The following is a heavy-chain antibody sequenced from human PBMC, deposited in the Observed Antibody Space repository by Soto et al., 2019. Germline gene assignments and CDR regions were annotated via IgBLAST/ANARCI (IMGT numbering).Heavy chain of an antibody. Sequence: SETLSLTCTVSGGSIIGFYWSWMRQPPGKGLEWIGYIFYAGTTLYTPSLKSRVTISVDTSKNQFSLKLSSVTAADTAVYYCARHDRIAKLQNGKGLWGQGTMVTVSS. CDR3: ARHDRIAKLQNGKGL. CDR2: IFYAGTT. D-gene: IGHD2-8*01. J-gene: IGHJ3*01. CDR1: GGSIIGFY. V-gene: IGHV4-59*01.